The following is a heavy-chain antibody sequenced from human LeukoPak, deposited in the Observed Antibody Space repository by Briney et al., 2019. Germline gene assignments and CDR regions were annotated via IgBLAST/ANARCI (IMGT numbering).Heavy chain of an antibody. V-gene: IGHV3-30-3*01. CDR2: ISYDGSNK. J-gene: IGHJ1*01. Sequence: GSLRLSCAASGFTFSSYAMHWVRQAPGKGLEWVAVISYDGSNKYYADSVKGRFTISRDNSKNTLYLQMNSLRAEDTAVYYCARDQETTDSLRGYFQHWGQGTLVTVSS. CDR3: ARDQETTDSLRGYFQH. CDR1: GFTFSSYA. D-gene: IGHD1-14*01.